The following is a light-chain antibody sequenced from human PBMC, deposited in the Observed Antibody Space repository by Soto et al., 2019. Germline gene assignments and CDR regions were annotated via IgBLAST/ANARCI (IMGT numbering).Light chain of an antibody. CDR3: QQYSDWPQT. V-gene: IGKV3-15*01. CDR2: HTS. CDR1: QSVSIN. Sequence: EIVMTQSPATLSVSPGERVTLSCRASQSVSINLAWYQQQPGQPPRLLIYHTSTRATGIPARFSGSGSGTEFTLAISGLQSEDLAVYYCQQYSDWPQTFGQGTKVDIK. J-gene: IGKJ1*01.